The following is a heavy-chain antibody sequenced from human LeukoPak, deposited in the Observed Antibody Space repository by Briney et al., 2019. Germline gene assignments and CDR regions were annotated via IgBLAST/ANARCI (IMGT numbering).Heavy chain of an antibody. CDR1: GFTFNNYA. CDR2: INHSGST. CDR3: ARVLPSVGATIPEYYYYYYGMDV. D-gene: IGHD1-26*01. Sequence: GSLRLSCAASGFTFNNYAMSWVRQTPGKGLEWIGEINHSGSTNYNPSLKSRVTISVDTSKNQFSLKLSSVTAADTAVYYCARVLPSVGATIPEYYYYYYGMDVWGQGTTVTVSS. J-gene: IGHJ6*02. V-gene: IGHV4-34*01.